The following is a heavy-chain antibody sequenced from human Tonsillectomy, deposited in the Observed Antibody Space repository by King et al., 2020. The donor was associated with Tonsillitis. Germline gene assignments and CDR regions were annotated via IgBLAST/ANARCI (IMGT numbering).Heavy chain of an antibody. J-gene: IGHJ3*02. CDR3: ARDRDSGWYSHDAFDI. D-gene: IGHD6-19*01. CDR2: IYYSGST. V-gene: IGHV4-59*01. Sequence: QLQESGPGLVKPSETLSLTCTVSGGSISSYYWSWIRQPPGKGLEWIGYIYYSGSTNYNPSLKSRVTISVDTSKNQFSLKLSSVTAADTAVYYCARDRDSGWYSHDAFDIWGQGTMVTVSS. CDR1: GGSISSYY.